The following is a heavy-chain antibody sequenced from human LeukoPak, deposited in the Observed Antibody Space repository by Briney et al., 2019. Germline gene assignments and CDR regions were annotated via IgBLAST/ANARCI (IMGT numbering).Heavy chain of an antibody. CDR3: ARDAPGNTALDY. CDR1: GGTFSSYA. Sequence: SVKVSCKASGGTFSSYAISWVRQAPGQGLEWMGGIIPIFGTANYAQKFQGRVTITTDESTSTAYMELSSLRAEDTAVYYCARDAPGNTALDYWGQGTLVTVSS. D-gene: IGHD5-18*01. CDR2: IIPIFGTA. V-gene: IGHV1-69*05. J-gene: IGHJ4*02.